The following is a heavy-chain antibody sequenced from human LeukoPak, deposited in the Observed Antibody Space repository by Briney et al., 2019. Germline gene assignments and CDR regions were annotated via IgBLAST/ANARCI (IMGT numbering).Heavy chain of an antibody. J-gene: IGHJ6*02. Sequence: PGGSLRLSCAASGFTFSSYNMNWVRQAPGKGLEWVSAISSSDTYIYYADSVKGRFTISRDNAKNTLYLQMNSLRAEDTAVYYCARGRLMITFGGGCGMDVWGQGTTVTVSS. D-gene: IGHD3-16*01. CDR3: ARGRLMITFGGGCGMDV. CDR1: GFTFSSYN. CDR2: ISSSDTYI. V-gene: IGHV3-21*01.